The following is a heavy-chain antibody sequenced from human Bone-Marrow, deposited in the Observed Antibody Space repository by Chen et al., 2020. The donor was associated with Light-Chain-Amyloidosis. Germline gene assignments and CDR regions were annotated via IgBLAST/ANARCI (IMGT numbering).Heavy chain of an antibody. J-gene: IGHJ4*02. CDR3: AREGYCSSSSCPFDY. CDR2: ISIHERNK. V-gene: IGHV3-30*04. D-gene: IGHD2-2*01. Sequence: QVQLVESGGGVVQPGRSLRLSCAASGFTFSSYAMDWVCQAPGKGLGWVAVISIHERNKYYADSVKGRFTISRDNSKNTLYLQRNSLRAEDTAVYYCAREGYCSSSSCPFDYWGQGTLVTVSS. CDR1: GFTFSSYA.